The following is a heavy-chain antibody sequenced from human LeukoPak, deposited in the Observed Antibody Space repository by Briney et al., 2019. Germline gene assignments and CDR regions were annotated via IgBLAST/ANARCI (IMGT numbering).Heavy chain of an antibody. J-gene: IGHJ3*02. V-gene: IGHV4-61*02. CDR1: GGSISSGSYY. Sequence: SQTLSLTCTVSGGSISSGSYYWSWIRQPAGKGLEWIGRIYTSGSTNYNPSLKSRVTISVDTSKNQFSLKLSSVTAADTAVYYCAGDPRGGAFDIWGQGTMVTVSS. CDR3: AGDPRGGAFDI. CDR2: IYTSGST.